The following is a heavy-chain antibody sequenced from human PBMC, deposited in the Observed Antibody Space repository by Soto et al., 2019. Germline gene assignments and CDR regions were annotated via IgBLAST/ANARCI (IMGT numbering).Heavy chain of an antibody. V-gene: IGHV3-23*01. CDR2: ISGSGGST. J-gene: IGHJ4*02. CDR1: GFTFSSYA. CDR3: AKGAFRWGVAGTGRYCDY. Sequence: EVQLLESGGGLVQPGGSLRLSCAASGFTFSSYAMRWVRQAPGKGLEWVSAISGSGGSTYYADSVKGRCTISRDNSKNTLYLQMNSLRAEDTAVEYCAKGAFRWGVAGTGRYCDYWGQGTLVTVSS. D-gene: IGHD6-19*01.